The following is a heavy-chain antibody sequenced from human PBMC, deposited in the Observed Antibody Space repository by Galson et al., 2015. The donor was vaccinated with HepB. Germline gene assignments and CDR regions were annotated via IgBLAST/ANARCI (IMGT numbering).Heavy chain of an antibody. CDR2: INAGNGNT. V-gene: IGHV1-3*01. CDR1: GYTFTSYA. CDR3: ARAGGFGERGDFDY. D-gene: IGHD3-10*01. J-gene: IGHJ4*02. Sequence: SVKVSCKASGYTFTSYAMHWVRQAPGQRLEWMGWINAGNGNTKYSQKFQGRVTITRDTSASTAYMELSSLRSEDTAVYYCARAGGFGERGDFDYWGQGTLVTVSS.